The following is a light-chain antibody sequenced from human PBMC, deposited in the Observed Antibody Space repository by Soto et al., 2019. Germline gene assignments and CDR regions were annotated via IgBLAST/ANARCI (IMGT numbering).Light chain of an antibody. V-gene: IGLV1-40*01. CDR1: SSNIGAGYD. J-gene: IGLJ1*01. CDR3: QSYDSSLSGYV. CDR2: ANS. Sequence: QSVLTQPPSVSGAPGQRVTISYTGSSSNIGAGYDVHWYQQLPGTAPKLFMYANSNRPSGVPDRFSGSKSGTSASLAITGLQAEDEADYYCQSYDSSLSGYVFGTGTKLTVL.